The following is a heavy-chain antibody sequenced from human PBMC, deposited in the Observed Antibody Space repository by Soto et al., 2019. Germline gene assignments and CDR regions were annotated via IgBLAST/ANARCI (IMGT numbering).Heavy chain of an antibody. CDR1: GFSFSTYG. J-gene: IGHJ4*02. V-gene: IGHV3-33*01. D-gene: IGHD2-21*02. CDR3: ARDRSNVVVTGIDY. Sequence: GGSLRLSCAVSGFSFSTYGMHWVRQAPGKGLEWVAVIWSDGNNKYYADSVQGRFTISRDNSKNTLYLQMNSLRAEDTAVYYCARDRSNVVVTGIDYWGQGTLVTVSS. CDR2: IWSDGNNK.